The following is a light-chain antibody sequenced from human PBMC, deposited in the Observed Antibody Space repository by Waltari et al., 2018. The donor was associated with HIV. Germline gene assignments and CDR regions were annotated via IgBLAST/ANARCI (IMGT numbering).Light chain of an antibody. CDR1: QRVSSNY. V-gene: IGKV3-20*01. J-gene: IGKJ1*01. CDR2: AAS. Sequence: ETALMLSPGTLPLSPGERATLSSRASQRVSSNYLAWYQQKPGQAPRLLIYAASSRATGIPDRFSGSGSGTDFTLTINRLEPEDFAVYYCQQYGSSPWTFGQGTKVEIK. CDR3: QQYGSSPWT.